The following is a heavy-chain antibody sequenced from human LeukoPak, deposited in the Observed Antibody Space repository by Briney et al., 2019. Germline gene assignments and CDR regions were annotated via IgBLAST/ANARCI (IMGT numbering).Heavy chain of an antibody. CDR1: GGSISSYY. Sequence: SETLSLTCTVSGGSISSYYWSWIRQPPGKGLEWIGYIYYSGSTNYNPSLKSRVTISVDTSKNQFSLKLSSVTAADTAVYYCARGKSRIAAAGTRNRPPYYYGMDVWGQGTTVTVSS. V-gene: IGHV4-59*12. D-gene: IGHD6-13*01. J-gene: IGHJ6*02. CDR2: IYYSGST. CDR3: ARGKSRIAAAGTRNRPPYYYGMDV.